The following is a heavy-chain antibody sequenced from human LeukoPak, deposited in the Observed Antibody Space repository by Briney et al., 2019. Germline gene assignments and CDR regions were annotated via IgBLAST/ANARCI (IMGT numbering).Heavy chain of an antibody. CDR1: GFTFSSYE. D-gene: IGHD6-13*01. Sequence: GGSLRLSCAASGFTFSSYEMNWVRQAPGKGLEWVSYISSSGSTIYYADSVKGRFTISRDNSRNTLYLQMNSLRAEDTAMYYCARKSLRIAYYYMDVWGKGTTVTVSS. V-gene: IGHV3-48*03. CDR2: ISSSGSTI. J-gene: IGHJ6*03. CDR3: ARKSLRIAYYYMDV.